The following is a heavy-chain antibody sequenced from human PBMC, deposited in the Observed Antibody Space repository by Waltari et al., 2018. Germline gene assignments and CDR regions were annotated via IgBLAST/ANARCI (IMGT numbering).Heavy chain of an antibody. CDR3: ARTVRGVSIYYYYYMDV. CDR2: INHSGST. CDR1: GGSFSGYS. J-gene: IGHJ6*03. D-gene: IGHD3-10*01. Sequence: QVQLQQWGAGLLKPSETLSLTCAVYGGSFSGYSWIWIRQPPGKGLEWIGEINHSGSTNYNPSLKSRVTISVDTSKNQFSLKLSSVTAADTAVYYCARTVRGVSIYYYYYMDVWGKGTTVTVSS. V-gene: IGHV4-34*01.